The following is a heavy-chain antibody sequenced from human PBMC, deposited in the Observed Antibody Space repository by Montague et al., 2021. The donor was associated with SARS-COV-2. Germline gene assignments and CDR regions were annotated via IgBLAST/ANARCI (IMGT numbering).Heavy chain of an antibody. Sequence: SETLSLTCTISGGSISSYYWSWIRQPPGKGLEWIGYIYYSGSTNYNPSLKSRVTISVDTSKNQFSLKLSSVTAADTAVYYCARDKADFWSGLNGWFDPWGQGTLVTVSS. D-gene: IGHD3-3*01. CDR1: GGSISSYY. J-gene: IGHJ5*02. V-gene: IGHV4-59*01. CDR3: ARDKADFWSGLNGWFDP. CDR2: IYYSGST.